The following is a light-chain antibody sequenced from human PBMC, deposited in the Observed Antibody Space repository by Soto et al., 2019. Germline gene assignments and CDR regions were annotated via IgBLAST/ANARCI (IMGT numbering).Light chain of an antibody. V-gene: IGKV3-20*01. CDR3: PQYGSSQIN. CDR2: GAS. J-gene: IGKJ5*01. CDR1: QSVSSY. Sequence: EIVLTQSPATLSLSPGERATLSCRASQSVSSYLAWYQQKPGQAPRLLIYGASSRATGIPDRFSGSGSGTLCSLTISRLEPEDFAVYYCPQYGSSQINVGQGTCLEIK.